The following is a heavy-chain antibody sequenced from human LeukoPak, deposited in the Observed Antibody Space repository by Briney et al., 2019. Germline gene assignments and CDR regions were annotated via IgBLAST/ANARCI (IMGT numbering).Heavy chain of an antibody. D-gene: IGHD3-10*01. Sequence: SETLSLTCTVSGGSISSYYWSWIRQPPGKGLEWIGYIYYSGGTNYNPSLKSRVTISVDTSKNQFSLKLSSVTAADTAVYYCARDRAMVRGVIAMIDAFDIWGQGTMVTVSS. CDR2: IYYSGGT. V-gene: IGHV4-59*01. CDR3: ARDRAMVRGVIAMIDAFDI. J-gene: IGHJ3*02. CDR1: GGSISSYY.